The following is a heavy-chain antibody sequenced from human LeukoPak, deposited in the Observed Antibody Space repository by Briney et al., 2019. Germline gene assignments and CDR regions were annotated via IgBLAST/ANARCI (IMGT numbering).Heavy chain of an antibody. J-gene: IGHJ5*02. V-gene: IGHV1-3*01. CDR3: ARFSGSPSRFDP. CDR1: GYTFTSYA. D-gene: IGHD1-26*01. CDR2: INAGNGNT. Sequence: ASVKVSCKASGYTFTSYAMHWVRQAPGQRLEWMGWINAGNGNTKYSQKFQGRVTITRDTSASTAYMELSSLRSEDAAVYYCARFSGSPSRFDPWGQGTLVTVSS.